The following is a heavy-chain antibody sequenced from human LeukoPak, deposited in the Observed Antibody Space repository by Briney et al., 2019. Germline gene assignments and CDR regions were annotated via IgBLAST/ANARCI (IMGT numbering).Heavy chain of an antibody. V-gene: IGHV5-51*01. CDR3: ARRPTYSSSWYDYSPWFDT. D-gene: IGHD6-13*01. J-gene: IGHJ5*02. CDR2: IYPGDSDT. Sequence: GESLKISCQASGYTFTDYWIGWVRQGPGKGLEWMGIIYPGDSDTRYSPSFQGQVTISADKSISTAYLQWSSLKASDTAMYYCARRPTYSSSWYDYSPWFDTWGQGTLVTVSS. CDR1: GYTFTDYW.